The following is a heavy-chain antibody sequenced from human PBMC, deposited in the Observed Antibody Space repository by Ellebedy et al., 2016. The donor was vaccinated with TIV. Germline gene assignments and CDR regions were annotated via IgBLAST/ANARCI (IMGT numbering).Heavy chain of an antibody. D-gene: IGHD4-17*01. CDR2: ISHTGSRT. J-gene: IGHJ6*02. Sequence: GESLKISCAASGFTFSSYAMSWVRQAPGKGLEWVSTISHTGSRTYYADSVEGRFTISRDNSKKTLYLQMNSRRAEDTAVYYCAKDKVFGDSKWEIDVWGQGTTVTVSS. CDR3: AKDKVFGDSKWEIDV. V-gene: IGHV3-23*01. CDR1: GFTFSSYA.